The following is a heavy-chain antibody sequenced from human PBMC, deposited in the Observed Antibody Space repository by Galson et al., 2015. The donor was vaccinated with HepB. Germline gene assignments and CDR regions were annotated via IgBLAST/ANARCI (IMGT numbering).Heavy chain of an antibody. CDR3: VSTDWGAPYF. Sequence: SLRLSCAASGFTFSRSWMHWVRQSPGKGLVWVPRINPDGSRTSYADSVKGRVTISRDNDRNTLHLQLDSPTDEDTALYFCVSTDWGAPYFWGQGTLVTVSS. D-gene: IGHD2/OR15-2a*01. CDR2: INPDGSRT. CDR1: GFTFSRSW. V-gene: IGHV3-74*01. J-gene: IGHJ4*02.